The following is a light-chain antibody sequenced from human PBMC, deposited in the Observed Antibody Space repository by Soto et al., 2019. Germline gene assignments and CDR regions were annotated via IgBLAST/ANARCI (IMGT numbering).Light chain of an antibody. V-gene: IGLV2-14*01. CDR1: SSDVGGYNY. Sequence: QSLLTQPASVSGSPGQSITISCTGTSSDVGGYNYVSWYQQHPGKAPKIIIYEVTTRPSGVSNRFSGSKSGNTASLTISGLQAEDDADYYCSSFTSRFTFNYIFGTGTKVTV. J-gene: IGLJ1*01. CDR2: EVT. CDR3: SSFTSRFTFNYI.